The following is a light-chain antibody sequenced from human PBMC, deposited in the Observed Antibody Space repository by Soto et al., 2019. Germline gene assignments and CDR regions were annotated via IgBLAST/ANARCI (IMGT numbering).Light chain of an antibody. CDR2: EVS. J-gene: IGLJ2*01. CDR3: SSYTSSLVV. Sequence: QSALTQPASVSGSPGQSITISCTGTSSDVGGHNYVSWYQQHPGKAPKLMIYEVSNRPSGVSNRFSGSKSGNTASLTISGLQAEDEADYYCSSYTSSLVVFGGGTKLTVL. V-gene: IGLV2-14*01. CDR1: SSDVGGHNY.